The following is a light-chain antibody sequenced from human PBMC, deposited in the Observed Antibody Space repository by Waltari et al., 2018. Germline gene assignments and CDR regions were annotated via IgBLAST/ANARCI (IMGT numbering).Light chain of an antibody. CDR2: AAS. J-gene: IGKJ2*01. CDR3: QQSYSTPQT. Sequence: DIQMTQSPSSLSAFVGDRVTITCRASQSISNYLNWYQQKPGKAPKVLIYAASSLQRGVPSMFSGRGSGTEFTLTITNLQPEDFATYYCQQSYSTPQTFGQGTKLEIK. CDR1: QSISNY. V-gene: IGKV1-39*01.